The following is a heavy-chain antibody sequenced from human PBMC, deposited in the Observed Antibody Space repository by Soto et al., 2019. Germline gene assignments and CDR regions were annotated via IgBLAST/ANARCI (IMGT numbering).Heavy chain of an antibody. Sequence: SETLSLTCTVSGDSISSADYYFICMRQTPWKGLEWIGHIFYSGTTYYNPSLKSRLTISVDTSKNHFSLRLTSVTAADTAVYYCARDLWVEPELYYYGMDVWGQGTTVTVSS. D-gene: IGHD1-1*01. CDR1: GDSISSADYY. CDR2: IFYSGTT. CDR3: ARDLWVEPELYYYGMDV. V-gene: IGHV4-30-4*01. J-gene: IGHJ6*02.